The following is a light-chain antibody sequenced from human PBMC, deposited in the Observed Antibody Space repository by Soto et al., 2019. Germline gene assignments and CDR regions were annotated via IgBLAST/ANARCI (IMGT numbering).Light chain of an antibody. V-gene: IGLV1-40*01. CDR3: QSYDSSLSGHVI. J-gene: IGLJ2*01. CDR1: SSNFGAGYS. Sequence: SVLTQPPSVSGAPGQRVTISCTGSSSNFGAGYSVHWYQQLPGTAPKLLIYSDNTRPSGVPDRFSGSKSGTSASLAITGLQADDEADYYCQSYDSSLSGHVIFGGGTKLTVL. CDR2: SDN.